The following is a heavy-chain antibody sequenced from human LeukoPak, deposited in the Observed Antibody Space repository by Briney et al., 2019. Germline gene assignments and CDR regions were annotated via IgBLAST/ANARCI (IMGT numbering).Heavy chain of an antibody. CDR1: GGTFSSYA. Sequence: SVTVSCTASGGTFSSYAISWVRQAPGQGLEWMGGIIPIFGTANYAQKFQGRVTITADESTSTAYMELSSLRSEDTAVYYCARDLPGYDAFDIWGQGTMVTVSS. D-gene: IGHD6-13*01. V-gene: IGHV1-69*13. CDR2: IIPIFGTA. J-gene: IGHJ3*02. CDR3: ARDLPGYDAFDI.